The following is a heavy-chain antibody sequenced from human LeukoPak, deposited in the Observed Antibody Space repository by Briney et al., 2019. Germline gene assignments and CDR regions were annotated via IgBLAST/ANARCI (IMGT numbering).Heavy chain of an antibody. Sequence: ASVKVSCKASGYTFTGYYMHWVRQAPGQGLEWMGWINPNSGSTNYAQKFQGRVTMTRDTSISTAYMELSRLRSDDTAVYYCARAPPHYYYGMDVWGQGTTVTVSS. J-gene: IGHJ6*02. V-gene: IGHV1-2*02. CDR3: ARAPPHYYYGMDV. CDR2: INPNSGST. CDR1: GYTFTGYY.